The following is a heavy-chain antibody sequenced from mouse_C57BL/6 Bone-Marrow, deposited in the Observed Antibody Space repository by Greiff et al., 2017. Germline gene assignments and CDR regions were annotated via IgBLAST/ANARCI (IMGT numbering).Heavy chain of an antibody. CDR3: ARSVYSNNPAWFAY. J-gene: IGHJ3*01. CDR2: IYPRSGNT. CDR1: GYTFTSYG. V-gene: IGHV1-81*01. Sequence: VQLQQSGAELARPGASVKLSCKASGYTFTSYGISWVKQRTGQGLEWIGEIYPRSGNTYYNEKFKGKATLTADKSYSTAYMELRSLTYEDSAVYFCARSVYSNNPAWFAYWGQGTLVTVSA. D-gene: IGHD2-5*01.